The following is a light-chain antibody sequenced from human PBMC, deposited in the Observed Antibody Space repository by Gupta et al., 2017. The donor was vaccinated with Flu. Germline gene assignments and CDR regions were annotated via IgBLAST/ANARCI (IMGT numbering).Light chain of an antibody. CDR2: SAS. Sequence: DVQMTQSPSSMSASIGDRVTITCRASQGVSTWLAWHQQKPGKAPKLLIYSASTLQSGVPSRFSGSGSGTDFTLTISRLQPEDFATYYCQQRDTFPWTFGQGTKVEIK. CDR1: QGVSTW. CDR3: QQRDTFPWT. J-gene: IGKJ1*01. V-gene: IGKV1-12*01.